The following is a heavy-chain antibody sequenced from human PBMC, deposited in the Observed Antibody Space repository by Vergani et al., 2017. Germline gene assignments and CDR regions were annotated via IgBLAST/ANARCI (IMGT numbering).Heavy chain of an antibody. V-gene: IGHV5-51*03. Sequence: EVQLVPSGAEVKTPGASLKISCKCSGYSFTSYWIGWVRQLPGKGLEWMGIIYPGDSETRYSPSFQGQVTISADKSISTAYLQWSSVKASDTAMYYCARLRPHYYYYMDVWGKGTTVTVS. CDR2: IYPGDSET. D-gene: IGHD5-12*01. J-gene: IGHJ6*03. CDR3: ARLRPHYYYYMDV. CDR1: GYSFTSYW.